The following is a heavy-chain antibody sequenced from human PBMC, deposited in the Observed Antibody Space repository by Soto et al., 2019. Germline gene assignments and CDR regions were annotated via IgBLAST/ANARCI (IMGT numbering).Heavy chain of an antibody. V-gene: IGHV3-30*03. CDR1: EFPFSNYG. Sequence: QVQLVESGGGVVQPERSLRLSCAASEFPFSNYGMHWVRQAPGKGLEWVAHISYDGSNKHYADSVKGRFTISRDNSKNMLFLQMSSLRTEDTAVYYCAGGQYYFDYCGQGTRVSVSS. J-gene: IGHJ4*02. CDR3: AGGQYYFDY. D-gene: IGHD2-15*01. CDR2: ISYDGSNK.